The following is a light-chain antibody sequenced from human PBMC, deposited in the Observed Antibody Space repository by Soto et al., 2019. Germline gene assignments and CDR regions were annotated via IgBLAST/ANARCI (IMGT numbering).Light chain of an antibody. Sequence: EIVMMQSPDTLSVSPGERATLSCRASQSIASNLAWYQQKPGQAPRLLIHGASNRATGVPARFSGSGSGTEFTLTISSLQSEDFAVYLCQQYHNWPPQYSFGQGTKLQIK. CDR1: QSIASN. V-gene: IGKV3-15*01. J-gene: IGKJ2*03. CDR3: QQYHNWPPQYS. CDR2: GAS.